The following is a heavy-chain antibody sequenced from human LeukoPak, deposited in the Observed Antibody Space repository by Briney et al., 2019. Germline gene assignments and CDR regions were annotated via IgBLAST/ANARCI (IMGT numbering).Heavy chain of an antibody. D-gene: IGHD2-8*02. J-gene: IGHJ4*02. CDR3: ARSSGGLSFDH. Sequence: GGSLRLSCAASEFTFSSYSMNWVRQAPGKGLEWVSSISSSPNYIYYADSVKGRFTISRDNAKNSLYLQMNSLRAEDTAVYYCARSSGGLSFDHWGQGILVTVSS. V-gene: IGHV3-21*01. CDR2: ISSSPNYI. CDR1: EFTFSSYS.